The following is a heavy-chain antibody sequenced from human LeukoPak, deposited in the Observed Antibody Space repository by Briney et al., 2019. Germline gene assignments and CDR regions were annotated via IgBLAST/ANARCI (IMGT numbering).Heavy chain of an antibody. J-gene: IGHJ5*02. V-gene: IGHV1-46*01. Sequence: GASVNVSCKTSGYTFTGYFIHWVRQAPGHGLEWMGMINPSGGSTSYGQMFQGRVTMTRDKSTSTVYMDLSSLRSEDTTVYYCARALFGNYYDSCGSWGQGTLVTVSS. D-gene: IGHD3-22*01. CDR3: ARALFGNYYDSCGS. CDR1: GYTFTGYF. CDR2: INPSGGST.